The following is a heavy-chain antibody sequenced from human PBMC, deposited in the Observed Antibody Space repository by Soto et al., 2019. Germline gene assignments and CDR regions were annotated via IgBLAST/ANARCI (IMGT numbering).Heavy chain of an antibody. Sequence: PSETLSLTCTVSGGSISSSSYYWSWIRQPPGKGLEWIGYIYYSGSTNYNPSLKSRVTISVDTSKNQFSLKLSSVTAADTAVYYCARQVYNWFEPWGQGTLVTVSS. CDR1: GGSISSSSYY. J-gene: IGHJ5*02. V-gene: IGHV4-61*05. CDR2: IYYSGST. CDR3: ARQVYNWFEP.